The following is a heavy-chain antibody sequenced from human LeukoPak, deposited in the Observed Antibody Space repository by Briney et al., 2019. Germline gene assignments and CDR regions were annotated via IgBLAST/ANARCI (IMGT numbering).Heavy chain of an antibody. D-gene: IGHD2-21*02. CDR1: GFTFSIYS. CDR2: ISSSSSYI. V-gene: IGHV3-21*01. J-gene: IGHJ2*01. Sequence: GGSLRLSCAASGFTFSIYSMNWVRQAPGKGLEWVSSISSSSSYIYYANSVKGRFTISRDNAKNSPYLQMNSLRAEDTAVYYCARGPPSAYCGDDCYWYFDLWGRGTLVTVSS. CDR3: ARGPPSAYCGDDCYWYFDL.